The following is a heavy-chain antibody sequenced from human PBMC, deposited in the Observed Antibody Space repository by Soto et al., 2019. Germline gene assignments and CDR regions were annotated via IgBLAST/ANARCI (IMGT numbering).Heavy chain of an antibody. Sequence: QVQLVQSGAEVKKPGASVKVSCKASGYTFTGYYMHWVRQAPGQGLEWMGGINPNSGGTNYAQKFQGWVTMTRDTSISTAYMELSRLRSDDTAVYYCARGNPYCSGGSCYLDYYYYGMDVWGQGTTVTVSS. V-gene: IGHV1-2*04. CDR2: INPNSGGT. CDR1: GYTFTGYY. D-gene: IGHD2-15*01. CDR3: ARGNPYCSGGSCYLDYYYYGMDV. J-gene: IGHJ6*02.